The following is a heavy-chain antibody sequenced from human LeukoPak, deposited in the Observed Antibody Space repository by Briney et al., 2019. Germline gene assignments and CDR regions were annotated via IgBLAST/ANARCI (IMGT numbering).Heavy chain of an antibody. CDR1: GGSISSSSYY. D-gene: IGHD3-10*01. J-gene: IGHJ4*02. CDR2: IYYSGST. Sequence: SETLSPTCTVSGGSISSSSYYWGWIRQPPGKGLEWIGSIYYSGSTYYNPSLKSRVTISVDTSKNQFSLKLSSVTAADTAVYYCARDARVQKWFGELLKTTTYYFDYWGQGTLVTVSS. V-gene: IGHV4-39*07. CDR3: ARDARVQKWFGELLKTTTYYFDY.